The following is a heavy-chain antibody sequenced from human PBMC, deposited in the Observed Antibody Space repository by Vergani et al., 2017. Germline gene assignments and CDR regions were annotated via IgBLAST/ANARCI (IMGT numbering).Heavy chain of an antibody. D-gene: IGHD3-3*01. Sequence: EVQLVESGGGLVKPGGSLRLSCAASGFTFSSYSMNWVRQAPGKGLEWVSSISSSSSYIYYADSVKGRFTISRDNAKNSLYLQMNSLRAEDTAVYYCASGRYYDFWSSYYTDDAFDIWGQGTMVTVSS. CDR1: GFTFSSYS. V-gene: IGHV3-21*01. CDR3: ASGRYYDFWSSYYTDDAFDI. J-gene: IGHJ3*02. CDR2: ISSSSSYI.